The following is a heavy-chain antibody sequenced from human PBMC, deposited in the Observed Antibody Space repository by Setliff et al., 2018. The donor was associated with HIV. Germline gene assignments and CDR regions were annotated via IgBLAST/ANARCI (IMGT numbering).Heavy chain of an antibody. CDR2: MHPNSGAT. V-gene: IGHV1-2*02. J-gene: IGHJ3*02. D-gene: IGHD3-3*01. CDR1: GYTFTASY. Sequence: GASVKVSCKTSGYTFTASYLHWVRQAPGQGLQWMGWMHPNSGATKYAQKFRDRVTLTGDTSISTASMELSSLKSDDTAMYYCATSTSRFFWNGFDIWGQGTKVTVSS. CDR3: ATSTSRFFWNGFDI.